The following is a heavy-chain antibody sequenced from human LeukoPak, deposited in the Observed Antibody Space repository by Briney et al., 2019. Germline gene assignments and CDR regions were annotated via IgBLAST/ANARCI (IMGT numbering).Heavy chain of an antibody. CDR1: GFTFSSYE. CDR3: ARASSFDY. CDR2: ISSSGSSI. V-gene: IGHV3-48*03. Sequence: PGGSLRLSCAAPGFTFSSYEMNWVRQAPGKGLEWVSHISSSGSSIYYADSVKGRFTISRDNAKNSLYLQMNSLRAEDTAVYYCARASSFDYWGQGTLVTVSS. D-gene: IGHD3-10*01. J-gene: IGHJ4*02.